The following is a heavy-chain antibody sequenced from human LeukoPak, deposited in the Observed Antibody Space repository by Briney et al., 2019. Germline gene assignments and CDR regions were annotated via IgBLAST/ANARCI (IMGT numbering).Heavy chain of an antibody. CDR1: GYTFTGYY. Sequence: ASVKVSCKASGYTFTGYYMHWVRQGPGQGLEWMGWINPNSGGTNYAQKFQGRVTMTRDTSISTAYMELSRLRSDDTAVYYCARSGHTHSEGAFDIWGQGTMVTVSS. J-gene: IGHJ3*02. V-gene: IGHV1-2*02. D-gene: IGHD2-21*01. CDR2: INPNSGGT. CDR3: ARSGHTHSEGAFDI.